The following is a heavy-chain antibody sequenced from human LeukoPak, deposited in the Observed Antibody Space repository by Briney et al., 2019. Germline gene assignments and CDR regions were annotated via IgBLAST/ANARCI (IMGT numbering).Heavy chain of an antibody. CDR2: IDRPAKSYAT. CDR1: GFTLSDSA. J-gene: IGHJ5*02. V-gene: IGHV3-73*01. Sequence: GGSLRLSCAASGFTLSDSAIHWVRQASGKGLEWVGLIDRPAKSYATAYGASVGGRFTISRDDSKNTAYLQMDSLKTEDTALYYCTRDRGTYNWLDPGGQGTLVTVSS. CDR3: TRDRGTYNWLDP. D-gene: IGHD1-26*01.